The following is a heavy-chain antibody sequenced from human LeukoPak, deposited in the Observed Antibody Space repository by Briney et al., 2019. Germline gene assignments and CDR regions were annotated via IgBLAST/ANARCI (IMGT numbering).Heavy chain of an antibody. J-gene: IGHJ4*02. CDR2: INHSGST. Sequence: SETLSLTCAVYGGSFSGYYWSWIRPPPGKGLEWIGEINHSGSTNYNPSLKSRVTISVDTSKNQFSLKLSSVTAADTAVYCCARARAGHFDYWGQGTLVTVSS. CDR1: GGSFSGYY. CDR3: ARARAGHFDY. V-gene: IGHV4-34*01.